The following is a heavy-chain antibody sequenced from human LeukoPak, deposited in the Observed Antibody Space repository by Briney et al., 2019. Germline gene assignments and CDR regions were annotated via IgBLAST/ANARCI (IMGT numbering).Heavy chain of an antibody. D-gene: IGHD4-11*01. Sequence: GGSLRLSCAPSGFTFSTFGMSWVRRAPGKGLEWVANINQDGRGIYYVDSVKGRLSISRDNTNNLLYLQMNSLRAEDTAMYFCARDSYRSLDYWGQGTLVTVSS. CDR2: INQDGRGI. CDR3: ARDSYRSLDY. CDR1: GFTFSTFG. V-gene: IGHV3-7*01. J-gene: IGHJ4*02.